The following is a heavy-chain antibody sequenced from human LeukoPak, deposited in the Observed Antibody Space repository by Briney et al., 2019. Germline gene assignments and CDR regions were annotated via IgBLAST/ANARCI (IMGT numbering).Heavy chain of an antibody. Sequence: GGSLRLSCAASGFTFSDYYMSWIRQAPGKGLEWVSYISSSGSTIYYADSVKGRFTISRDNAKNSLYLQMNSLRAEDTAVYYCARYDFWSGYSSGWESGYFDYWGQGTLVTVSS. J-gene: IGHJ4*02. CDR1: GFTFSDYY. CDR2: ISSSGSTI. D-gene: IGHD3-3*01. CDR3: ARYDFWSGYSSGWESGYFDY. V-gene: IGHV3-11*04.